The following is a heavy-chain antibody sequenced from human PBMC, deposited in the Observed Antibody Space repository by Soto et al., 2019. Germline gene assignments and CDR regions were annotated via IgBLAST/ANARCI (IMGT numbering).Heavy chain of an antibody. D-gene: IGHD3-10*01. CDR1: GFTFSSYE. CDR3: ARWIWFGELSYYFDY. Sequence: EVQLVESGGGLVQPGGSLRLSCAASGFTFSSYEMNWVRQAPGKGLEWVSYISSSSTTIYYADSVKGRFTISRDNGKNSLYLQMNSLRAEDTAVYFCARWIWFGELSYYFDYWGQGTLVTVSS. V-gene: IGHV3-48*03. J-gene: IGHJ4*02. CDR2: ISSSSTTI.